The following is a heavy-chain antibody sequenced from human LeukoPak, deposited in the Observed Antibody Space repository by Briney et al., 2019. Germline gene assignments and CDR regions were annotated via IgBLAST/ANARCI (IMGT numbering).Heavy chain of an antibody. CDR2: ISGSGGST. D-gene: IGHD6-19*01. V-gene: IGHV3-23*01. J-gene: IGHJ4*02. CDR3: AKTPGEWLVPDYFDY. CDR1: GFTFSSYA. Sequence: GGSLRLPCAASGFTFSSYAMSWVRQAPGKGLEWVSAISGSGGSTYYADSVKGRFTISRDNSKNTLYLPMNSLRAEDTAVYYCAKTPGEWLVPDYFDYWGQGTLVTVSS.